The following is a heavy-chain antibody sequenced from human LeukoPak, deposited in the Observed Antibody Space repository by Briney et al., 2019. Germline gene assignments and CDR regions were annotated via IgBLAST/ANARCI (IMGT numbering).Heavy chain of an antibody. V-gene: IGHV4-39*07. J-gene: IGHJ4*02. CDR3: ARGSGLPRHFDY. CDR1: GGSISSSSYY. Sequence: SETLSLTCTVSGGSISSSSYYWGWIRQPPGKGLEWIGSIYYSGSTYYNPSLKSRVTISVDTSKNQFSLKVSSVTAADTAVYYCARGSGLPRHFDYWGQGTLVTVSS. CDR2: IYYSGST. D-gene: IGHD2-15*01.